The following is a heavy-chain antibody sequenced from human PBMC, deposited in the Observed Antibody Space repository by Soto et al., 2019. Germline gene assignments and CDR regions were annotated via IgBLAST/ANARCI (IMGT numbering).Heavy chain of an antibody. Sequence: PQKISYKGSGYKFVRNWIGWVRQMPGKGLEWMGIIYPGDSDTRYSPSFQGQVTISADKSINTAYLHWSSLKASDTAIYYCARPFGDTAMVIDYWGQGTQVTASS. CDR3: ARPFGDTAMVIDY. CDR1: GYKFVRNW. J-gene: IGHJ4*02. CDR2: IYPGDSDT. D-gene: IGHD5-18*01. V-gene: IGHV5-51*01.